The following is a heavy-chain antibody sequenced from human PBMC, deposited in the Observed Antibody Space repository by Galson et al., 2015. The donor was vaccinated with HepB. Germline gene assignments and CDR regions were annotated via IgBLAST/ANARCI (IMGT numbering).Heavy chain of an antibody. CDR3: ARSGEPYYYDSSGYYNPVDY. Sequence: QSGAEVKKPGESLRISCKASGYTFTSYAMHWVRQAPGQRLEWMGWINAGYGNTKYSQKFQGRVTITRDTSASTAYMELSSLRSEDTAVYYCARSGEPYYYDSSGYYNPVDYWGQGTLVTVSS. J-gene: IGHJ4*02. CDR2: INAGYGNT. CDR1: GYTFTSYA. V-gene: IGHV1-3*01. D-gene: IGHD3-22*01.